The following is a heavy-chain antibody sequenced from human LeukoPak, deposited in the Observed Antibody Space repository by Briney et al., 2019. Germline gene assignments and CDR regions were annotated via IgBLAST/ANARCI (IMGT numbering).Heavy chain of an antibody. J-gene: IGHJ1*01. V-gene: IGHV3-30-3*01. CDR2: MSSDGSQK. Sequence: GGSLRLSCAASGFTFSSYPMHWVRQAPGKGLEWVAVMSSDGSQKYHADSVKGRFTISRDNSKNTLSLQMDSLRVEDTAVYYCVGAYSSSWHNFQHWGQGTLVTVSS. CDR1: GFTFSSYP. D-gene: IGHD6-13*01. CDR3: VGAYSSSWHNFQH.